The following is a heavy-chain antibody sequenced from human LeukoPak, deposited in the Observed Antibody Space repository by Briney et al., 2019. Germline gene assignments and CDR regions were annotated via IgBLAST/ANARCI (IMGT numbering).Heavy chain of an antibody. J-gene: IGHJ6*02. V-gene: IGHV1-2*02. CDR2: INPNSSGT. Sequence: ASVKVSCKASGYTFTGYYMHWVRQAPGQGLEWMGWINPNSSGTNYAQKFQGRVTMTRDTSISTAYMELSRLRSDDTAVYYCARDSRAAYYYYGMDVWGQGTTVTVSS. CDR1: GYTFTGYY. D-gene: IGHD6-13*01. CDR3: ARDSRAAYYYYGMDV.